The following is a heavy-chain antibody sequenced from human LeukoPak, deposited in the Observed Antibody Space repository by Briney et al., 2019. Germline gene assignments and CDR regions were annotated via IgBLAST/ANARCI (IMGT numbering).Heavy chain of an antibody. D-gene: IGHD2-2*02. CDR2: IYPGDYHT. J-gene: IGHJ5*02. CDR1: GYSFPNYW. CDR3: ARGPYAYTSSATLGSYNWFDP. V-gene: IGHV5-51*01. Sequence: GESLKISCKGSGYSFPNYWIGWVRQMPGKGLEWMGIIYPGDYHTRYSPSFQDQVTISVDKSISTAYLQWSSLKAPDTAMYYCARGPYAYTSSATLGSYNWFDPWGQGSLVTVSS.